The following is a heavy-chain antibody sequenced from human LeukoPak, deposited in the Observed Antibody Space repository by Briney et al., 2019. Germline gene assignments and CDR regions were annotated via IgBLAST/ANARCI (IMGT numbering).Heavy chain of an antibody. CDR2: ISGSGGST. V-gene: IGHV3-23*01. CDR1: GFTSSSSA. D-gene: IGHD1-26*01. Sequence: GGSLRLSCAASGFTSSSSAMSWVRQAPGKGLEWVSFISGSGGSTYYADSVKGRFTISRDNSNNTLYLQMNSLRAEDTAVYYCAKVSNIVGATWSAYFDYWGQGTLVTVSS. J-gene: IGHJ4*02. CDR3: AKVSNIVGATWSAYFDY.